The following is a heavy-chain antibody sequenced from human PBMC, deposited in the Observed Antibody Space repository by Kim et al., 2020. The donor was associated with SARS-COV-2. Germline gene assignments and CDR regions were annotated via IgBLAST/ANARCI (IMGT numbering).Heavy chain of an antibody. Sequence: ASVKVSCKASGYTFTSYAMNWVRQAPGQGLEWMGWINTNTGNPTYAQGFTGRFVFSLDTSVSTAYLQISSLKAEDTAVYYCARDRWRVVVTACVFDPWGQGTLVTVSS. D-gene: IGHD2-21*02. J-gene: IGHJ5*02. V-gene: IGHV7-4-1*02. CDR1: GYTFTSYA. CDR2: INTNTGNP. CDR3: ARDRWRVVVTACVFDP.